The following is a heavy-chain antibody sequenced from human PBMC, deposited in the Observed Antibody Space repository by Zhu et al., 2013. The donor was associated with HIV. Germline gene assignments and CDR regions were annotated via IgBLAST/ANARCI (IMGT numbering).Heavy chain of an antibody. D-gene: IGHD5-12*01. Sequence: QVQLVQSGAVVKKPGSSVKVSCKASGGTFSSYAISWVRQAPGQGLEWMGGIIPIFGTANYAQKFQGRVTITADESTSTAYMELSSLRSEDTAVYYCARSRSGYDMSLAYYYGMDVWGQGTTVTVSS. J-gene: IGHJ6*02. CDR1: GGTFSSYA. CDR2: IIPIFGTA. V-gene: IGHV1-69*01. CDR3: ARSRSGYDMSLAYYYGMDV.